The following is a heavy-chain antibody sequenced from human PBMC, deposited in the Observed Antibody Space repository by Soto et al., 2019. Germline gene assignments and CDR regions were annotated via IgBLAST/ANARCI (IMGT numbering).Heavy chain of an antibody. CDR2: IIPIFGTA. J-gene: IGHJ5*02. CDR1: GGTFSSYA. D-gene: IGHD3-3*01. Sequence: QVQLVQSGAEVKKPGSSVKVSCKASGGTFSSYAISWVRQAPGQGLEWMGGIIPIFGTANYAQKFQGRVTITADESTRTAYMELSSLRSEDTAVYYCARADKGIRFLEWLSWFDPWGQGTLVTVSS. CDR3: ARADKGIRFLEWLSWFDP. V-gene: IGHV1-69*12.